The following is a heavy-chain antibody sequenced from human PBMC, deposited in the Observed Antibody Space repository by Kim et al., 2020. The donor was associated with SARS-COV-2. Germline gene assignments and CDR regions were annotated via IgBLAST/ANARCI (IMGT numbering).Heavy chain of an antibody. CDR1: GGSISSYY. Sequence: SETLSLTCTVSGGSISSYYWSWIRQPPGKGLEWIGYIYYSGSTNYNPSLKSRVTISVDTSKNQFSLKLSSVTAADTAVYYCAREKWFGESATYNWFDPWGQGTLVTVSS. V-gene: IGHV4-59*13. D-gene: IGHD3-10*01. CDR2: IYYSGST. J-gene: IGHJ5*02. CDR3: AREKWFGESATYNWFDP.